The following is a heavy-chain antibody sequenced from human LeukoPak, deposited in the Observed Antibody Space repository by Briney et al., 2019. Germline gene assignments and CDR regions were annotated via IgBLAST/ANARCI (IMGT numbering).Heavy chain of an antibody. Sequence: ASVKVSCKASGYTFTSYGISWVRQAPGQGLEWMGWISAYNGNTNYAQKLQGRVTMTTDTSTSTAYMELRSLKSDDTAVYYCARDRSQHCSGGSCYSGSVGWFDPWGQGTLVTVSS. CDR1: GYTFTSYG. CDR2: ISAYNGNT. V-gene: IGHV1-18*04. CDR3: ARDRSQHCSGGSCYSGSVGWFDP. D-gene: IGHD2-15*01. J-gene: IGHJ5*02.